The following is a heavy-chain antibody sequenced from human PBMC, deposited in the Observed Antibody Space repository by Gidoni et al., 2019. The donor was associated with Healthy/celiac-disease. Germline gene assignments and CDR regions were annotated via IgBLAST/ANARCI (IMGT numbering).Heavy chain of an antibody. CDR2: VYYSGST. J-gene: IGHJ4*02. CDR3: ARDLNRQQFDY. D-gene: IGHD6-13*01. V-gene: IGHV4-59*01. Sequence: QVHLQESGPGLVKPSETLSLTCPVSGGSISSYYWSWIRQPPGKGLEWIGYVYYSGSTNYNPSLKSRVTISMDTSKNQFSLRLSSVTAADTAVYYCARDLNRQQFDYWGQGTPVIVSS. CDR1: GGSISSYY.